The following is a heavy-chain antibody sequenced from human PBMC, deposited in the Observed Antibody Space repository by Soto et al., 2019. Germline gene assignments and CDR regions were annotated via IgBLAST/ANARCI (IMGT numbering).Heavy chain of an antibody. J-gene: IGHJ4*02. CDR3: ARDAAAGLNDN. CDR1: GYTFTSYA. V-gene: IGHV1-18*01. CDR2: ISAYNGNT. Sequence: QVQLVQSGAEVKKPGASVKVSCKASGYTFTSYAISWVRQAPGQGLEWMGWISAYNGNTKYVQNFQGRVTMTTDTSTTTAYMDLRSLRSDETAEYYCARDAAAGLNDNGGQGTLVTVSS. D-gene: IGHD6-13*01.